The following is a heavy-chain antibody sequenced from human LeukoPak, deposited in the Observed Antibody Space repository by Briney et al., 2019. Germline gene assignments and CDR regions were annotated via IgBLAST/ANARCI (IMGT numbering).Heavy chain of an antibody. Sequence: SETLSLTCTVSGGSISSGSYYWSWIRQPAGKGLEWIGRIYTSGSTNYNPSLKSRVTISVDTSKNQFSLKLSSVTAADTAVYYCASWYNWFDPWGQGTLVTVSS. V-gene: IGHV4-61*02. CDR1: GGSISSGSYY. CDR3: ASWYNWFDP. D-gene: IGHD2-8*02. J-gene: IGHJ5*02. CDR2: IYTSGST.